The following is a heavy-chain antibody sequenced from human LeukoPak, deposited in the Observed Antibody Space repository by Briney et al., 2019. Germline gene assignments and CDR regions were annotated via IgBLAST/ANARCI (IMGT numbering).Heavy chain of an antibody. CDR2: ICPDGTVT. J-gene: IGHJ4*02. V-gene: IGHV3-74*01. Sequence: GGSLRLSCAASGFTFSTYCMHWVRQAPGKGPMWVSRICPDGTVTNYADSVKARFIISRDNARNTVYLQTNSLRVEDTAVYYCVRDFRSADYWGQGTLVTVSS. CDR3: VRDFRSADY. CDR1: GFTFSTYC.